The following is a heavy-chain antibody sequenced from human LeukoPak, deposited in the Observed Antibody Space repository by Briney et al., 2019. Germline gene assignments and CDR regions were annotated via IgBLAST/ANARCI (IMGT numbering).Heavy chain of an antibody. CDR1: GYIFTGYY. Sequence: ASVKVSCKASGYIFTGYYMHWVRQAPGQGLEWMGRINPNSGGTNYAQKSQGRATMTRDASISTAYMELSRLRSDDTAVYYCARAYGDYEYDYWGQGTLVTVSS. V-gene: IGHV1-2*06. D-gene: IGHD4-17*01. CDR3: ARAYGDYEYDY. CDR2: INPNSGGT. J-gene: IGHJ4*02.